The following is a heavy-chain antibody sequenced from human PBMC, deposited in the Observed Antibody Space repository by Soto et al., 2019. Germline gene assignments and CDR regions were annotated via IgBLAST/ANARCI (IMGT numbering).Heavy chain of an antibody. CDR2: IIPILGIA. CDR1: GGTFSSYT. CDR3: AREAQPYYDSSGYYA. Sequence: QVQLVQSGAEVKKPGSSVKVSCKASGGTFSSYTISWVRQAPGQGLEWMGRIIPILGIANYAQKFQGRVTINADKSTSTAYMELSRLRSEDTAVYYRAREAQPYYDSSGYYAWGQGTLVTVSS. V-gene: IGHV1-69*08. J-gene: IGHJ5*02. D-gene: IGHD3-22*01.